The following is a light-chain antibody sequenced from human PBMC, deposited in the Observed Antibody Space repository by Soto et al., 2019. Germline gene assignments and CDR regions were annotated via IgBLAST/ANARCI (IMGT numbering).Light chain of an antibody. V-gene: IGKV3-11*01. Sequence: DILLTQSPATLSLSPGERATLSCRASQSVGSSLAWFQQKPGQAPRLLIYDASNRATGIPARFSGSGSGTDFTLTISSLEPEGFAVYYCQQRGSWPQLTFGGGTKVEI. CDR2: DAS. CDR1: QSVGSS. J-gene: IGKJ4*01. CDR3: QQRGSWPQLT.